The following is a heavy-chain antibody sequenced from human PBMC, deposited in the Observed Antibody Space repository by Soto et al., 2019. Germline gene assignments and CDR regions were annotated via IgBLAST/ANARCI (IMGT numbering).Heavy chain of an antibody. V-gene: IGHV4-31*03. CDR2: ISSTGNT. CDR3: AREGNGHFAPRYYFAQ. J-gene: IGHJ4*02. D-gene: IGHD2-8*01. CDR1: DGSVSSGGYY. Sequence: QVQLQESGPGLVRPSQTLSLTCTVSDGSVSSGGYYWTWIRQLPGRGLEWIGYISSTGNTDYSPSLKSRLNVSLHTAKNQFSLKRTSVTAADTAVYSCAREGNGHFAPRYYFAQWGQGTLVTVSS.